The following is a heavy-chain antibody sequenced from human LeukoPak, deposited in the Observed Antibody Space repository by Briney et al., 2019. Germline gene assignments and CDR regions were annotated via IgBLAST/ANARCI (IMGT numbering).Heavy chain of an antibody. J-gene: IGHJ4*02. CDR1: GFTFSSYS. CDR2: ISSSSSYI. V-gene: IGHV3-21*01. CDR3: ARAYCSGGSCYPIDY. D-gene: IGHD2-15*01. Sequence: GSLRLSCAASGFTFSSYSMNWVRQAPGKGLEWVSSISSSSSYIYYADSVKGRFTISRDNAKNSLYLQMNSLRAEDTAVYYCARAYCSGGSCYPIDYWGQGTLVTVSS.